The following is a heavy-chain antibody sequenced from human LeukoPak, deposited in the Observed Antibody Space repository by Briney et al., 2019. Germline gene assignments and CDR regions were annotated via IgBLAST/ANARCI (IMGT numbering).Heavy chain of an antibody. D-gene: IGHD6-13*01. V-gene: IGHV1-2*02. J-gene: IGHJ6*03. CDR1: GYTFTGYY. CDR3: ASAAAAGTYYYYYMDV. CDR2: INPNSGGT. Sequence: ASVKVSCKASGYTFTGYYMHWVRQAPGQGLEWMGWINPNSGGTNYAQKFQGRVTMTRDTSISTAYMELSRLRSEDTAVYYCASAAAAGTYYYYYMDVWGKGTTVTISS.